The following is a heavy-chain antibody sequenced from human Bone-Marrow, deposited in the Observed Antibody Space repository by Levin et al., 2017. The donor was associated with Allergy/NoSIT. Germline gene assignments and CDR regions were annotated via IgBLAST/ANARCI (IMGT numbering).Heavy chain of an antibody. D-gene: IGHD3-10*01. CDR2: IDYTGST. CDR1: GGSISSGGYY. Sequence: PSETLSLTCTVSGGSISSGGYYWNWIRQHPGKGLEWIGYIDYTGSTYYNPSLKSRFTILADTSKNHFSLKLSSVTGADTAVYHCARSGHASGSSIRGNYFDYWGQGTLVTVSS. V-gene: IGHV4-31*03. J-gene: IGHJ4*02. CDR3: ARSGHASGSSIRGNYFDY.